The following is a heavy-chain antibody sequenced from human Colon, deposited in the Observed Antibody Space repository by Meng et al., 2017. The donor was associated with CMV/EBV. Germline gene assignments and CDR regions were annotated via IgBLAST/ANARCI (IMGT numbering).Heavy chain of an antibody. CDR3: ARGRYPYKVRL. V-gene: IGHV4-31*02. Sequence: QVQLQESGPGLVKPSQTLPLTVTVFVGSFRIGDHFWTWIRQFPGKGLEWIGCIHSSGSIHYNPSLQSRGTISFDTSKSQFSLNLTSVSPEDTAVYFCARGRYPYKVRLWGQGTLVTVSS. J-gene: IGHJ4*02. CDR1: VGSFRIGDHF. CDR2: IHSSGSI. D-gene: IGHD3-9*01.